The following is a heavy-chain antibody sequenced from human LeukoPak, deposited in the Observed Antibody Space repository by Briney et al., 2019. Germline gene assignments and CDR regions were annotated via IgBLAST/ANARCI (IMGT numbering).Heavy chain of an antibody. CDR1: GFTFSSYS. V-gene: IGHV3-21*01. J-gene: IGHJ6*02. CDR2: ISSSSYI. Sequence: GGSLRLSCAASGFTFSSYSMNWVRQAPGKGLEWVSSISSSSYIYYADSVKGRFTISRDNAKNSLYLQMNSLRAEDTAVYYCARDLGQLPPYYYYGMDVWGQGTTVTVSS. D-gene: IGHD2-2*01. CDR3: ARDLGQLPPYYYYGMDV.